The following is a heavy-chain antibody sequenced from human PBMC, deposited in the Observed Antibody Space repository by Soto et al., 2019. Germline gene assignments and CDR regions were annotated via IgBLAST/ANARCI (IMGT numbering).Heavy chain of an antibody. CDR1: GFTFSSYS. D-gene: IGHD1-7*01. CDR2: ISSSSSYI. J-gene: IGHJ4*02. V-gene: IGHV3-21*01. Sequence: PVGSLRLSCAASGFTFSSYSMNWVRQAPGKGLEWVSSISSSSSYIYYADSVKGRFTISRDNAKNSLYLQMNSLRAEDTAVYYCARGPLNWNYYSYWGQGTLVTVSS. CDR3: ARGPLNWNYYSY.